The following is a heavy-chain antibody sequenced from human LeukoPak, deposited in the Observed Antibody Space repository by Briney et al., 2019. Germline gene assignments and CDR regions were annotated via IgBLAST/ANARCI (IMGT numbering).Heavy chain of an antibody. Sequence: GGSLRLSCAASGFFFSSYWMSWVRQAPGKGLEWVAYIKEDGSEKYYVGSVKGRFTISRDNAKNSLFLQMDSLRAEDTAVYYCASSEAAAGPDYWGQGTLVTVSS. J-gene: IGHJ4*02. D-gene: IGHD6-13*01. CDR2: IKEDGSEK. CDR3: ASSEAAAGPDY. CDR1: GFFFSSYW. V-gene: IGHV3-7*01.